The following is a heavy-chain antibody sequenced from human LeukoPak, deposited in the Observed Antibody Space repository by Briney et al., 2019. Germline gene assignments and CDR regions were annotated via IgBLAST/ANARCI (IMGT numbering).Heavy chain of an antibody. J-gene: IGHJ3*01. CDR2: NDWNSSHM. CDR1: GFTYGDHP. Sequence: GRSLRLSRASSGFTYGDHPMHGVRQTPAKGLEWVSGNDWNSSHMVYADSVRGRFTISRDNAKNSLYLQMNSVRTEDTALYYCAKDRSSTLDDAFDFWGRGTMVTVSS. CDR3: AKDRSSTLDDAFDF. V-gene: IGHV3-9*01. D-gene: IGHD2-2*01.